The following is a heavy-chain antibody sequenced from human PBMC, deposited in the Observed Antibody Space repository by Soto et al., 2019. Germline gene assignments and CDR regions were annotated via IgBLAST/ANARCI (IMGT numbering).Heavy chain of an antibody. Sequence: GGSLRLSCAASGFTFSSYAMSWVRQAPGKGLEWVSAISGSGGSTYYADSVKGRFTISRDNSKNTLYLQMNSLRAEDTAVYYCAKTFEYCSGGSCYKFFDYWGQGTLVPVSS. CDR1: GFTFSSYA. J-gene: IGHJ4*02. D-gene: IGHD2-15*01. CDR3: AKTFEYCSGGSCYKFFDY. V-gene: IGHV3-23*01. CDR2: ISGSGGST.